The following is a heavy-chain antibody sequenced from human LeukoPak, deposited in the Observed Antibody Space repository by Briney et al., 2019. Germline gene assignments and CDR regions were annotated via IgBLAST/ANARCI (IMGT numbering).Heavy chain of an antibody. CDR2: IKQEGIGK. Sequence: GGSLRLSCAAHGFPLSDYGMTWVRQAPGKGLEWVANIKQEGIGKNYVDSVKGRFTISRDNAKKSVFLQMSGLRVEDTAVYYCGAASLSWGQGTLVSVSS. CDR3: GAASLS. CDR1: GFPLSDYG. J-gene: IGHJ5*02. V-gene: IGHV3-7*01. D-gene: IGHD6-25*01.